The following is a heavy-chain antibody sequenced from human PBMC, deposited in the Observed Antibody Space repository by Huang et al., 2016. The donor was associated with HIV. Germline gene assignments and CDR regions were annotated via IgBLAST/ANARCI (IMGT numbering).Heavy chain of an antibody. J-gene: IGHJ6*03. CDR2: IRSKAFTYAT. D-gene: IGHD2-21*01. CDR3: TRHFGSGAWDHFMDV. CDR1: GFFFSDST. Sequence: EVQLLESGGGLVQPGGSLKLSCAASGFFFSDSTLHWVRRACGKGVGGGWRIRSKAFTYATAYGASVEGSFTISRDDSEKTAYLQMNSLKTEDTAVYYCTRHFGSGAWDHFMDVWGKGTTVTVSS. V-gene: IGHV3-73*01.